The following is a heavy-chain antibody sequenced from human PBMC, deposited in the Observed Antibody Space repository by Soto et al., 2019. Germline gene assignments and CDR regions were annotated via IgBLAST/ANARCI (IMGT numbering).Heavy chain of an antibody. CDR1: GFTFSSYD. D-gene: IGHD3-16*02. J-gene: IGHJ4*02. CDR3: ARLSYRSFNFDY. CDR2: ISTSGDTK. V-gene: IGHV3-48*03. Sequence: GGSLRLSCAASGFTFSSYDMNWVRQAPGKGLEWVSYISTSGDTKYYAASVKGRFTISRDNAKNSLYLQMTNMDPVDTATYYCARLSYRSFNFDYWGQGTLVTVSS.